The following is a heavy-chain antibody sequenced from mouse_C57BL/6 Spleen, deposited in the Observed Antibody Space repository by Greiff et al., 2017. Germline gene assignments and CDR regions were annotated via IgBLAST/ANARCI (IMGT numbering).Heavy chain of an antibody. CDR3: ARSGGTWPDV. Sequence: VQLQQPGAELVMPGASVKLSCKASGYTFTSYWMHWVKQRPGQGLEWIGEIDPSDSYTNYNQKFKGKSTLTVDKSSSTAYMQLSSLTSEDSAVYYCARSGGTWPDVWGTGTTVTVSS. V-gene: IGHV1-69*01. CDR2: IDPSDSYT. CDR1: GYTFTSYW. J-gene: IGHJ1*03. D-gene: IGHD3-3*01.